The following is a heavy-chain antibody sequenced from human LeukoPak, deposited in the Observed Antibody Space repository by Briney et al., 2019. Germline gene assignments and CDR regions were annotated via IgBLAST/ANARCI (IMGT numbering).Heavy chain of an antibody. Sequence: SETLSLTCAVYGGSFSGYYWSWIRQPPGKGLEWIGEINHSGSTNYNPSLKRRVTISLDTSKNQFSLKLSSVTAADTAVYYCAKSLYGSGSYYNWFDPWGQGTLVTVSS. V-gene: IGHV4-34*01. CDR3: AKSLYGSGSYYNWFDP. CDR1: GGSFSGYY. J-gene: IGHJ5*02. D-gene: IGHD3-10*01. CDR2: INHSGST.